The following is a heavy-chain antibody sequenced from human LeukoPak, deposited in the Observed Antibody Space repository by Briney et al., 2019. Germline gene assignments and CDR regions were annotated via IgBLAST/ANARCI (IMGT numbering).Heavy chain of an antibody. J-gene: IGHJ6*03. CDR2: IKQDGSEK. D-gene: IGHD6-13*01. Sequence: PGGSLRLSCAASGFTFSSCGMNWLRQAPGKGLEWVANIKQDGSEKYYVDSVKGRFTISRDNAKNSLYLQMNSLRAEDTAVYYCAREGQQLFYCNYMFVWGEGTTVTVSS. CDR3: AREGQQLFYCNYMFV. CDR1: GFTFSSCG. V-gene: IGHV3-7*01.